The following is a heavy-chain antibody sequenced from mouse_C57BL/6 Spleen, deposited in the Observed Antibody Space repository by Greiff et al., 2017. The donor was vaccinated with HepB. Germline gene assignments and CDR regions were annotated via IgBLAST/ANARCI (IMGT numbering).Heavy chain of an antibody. Sequence: QVQLQQPGTELVKPGASVKLSCKASGYTFTSYWMHWVKQRPGQGLEWIGNINPSNGGTNYNEKFKSKATLTVDKSSSTAYMQISSLTSEDSAVYYCATPITTVVATDYWGQGTTLTVSS. CDR2: INPSNGGT. J-gene: IGHJ2*01. CDR3: ATPITTVVATDY. D-gene: IGHD1-1*01. CDR1: GYTFTSYW. V-gene: IGHV1-53*01.